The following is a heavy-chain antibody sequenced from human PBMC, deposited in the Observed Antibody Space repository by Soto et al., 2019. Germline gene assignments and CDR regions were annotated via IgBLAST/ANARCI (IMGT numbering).Heavy chain of an antibody. CDR1: GGTFSGHA. Sequence: QVQLVQSGAEVKKPGSSVKVSCEASGGTFSGHAISWVRQAPGQGPEWMGGLIPLFGTTQHTQNLQHRLTITADTCTSTAYMELTSLRFEATAIYYCARGPKWGYRFDSWGQGTLVTVS. V-gene: IGHV1-69*06. CDR3: ARGPKWGYRFDS. D-gene: IGHD6-13*01. J-gene: IGHJ4*02. CDR2: LIPLFGTT.